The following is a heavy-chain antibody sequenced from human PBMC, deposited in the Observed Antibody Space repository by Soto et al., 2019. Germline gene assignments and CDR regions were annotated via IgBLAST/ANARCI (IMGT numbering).Heavy chain of an antibody. CDR1: GGSISSGDYY. Sequence: QVQLQESGPGLVKPSQTLSLTCTVSGGSISSGDYYWSWIRQPPGKGLEWIGYIYYSGSTYYNPSRKSRVTISVDTSKNQFSLKLSSVTAADTAVYYCARRCSGGSCYGVYFDYWGQGTLVTVSS. J-gene: IGHJ4*02. D-gene: IGHD2-15*01. V-gene: IGHV4-30-4*01. CDR3: ARRCSGGSCYGVYFDY. CDR2: IYYSGST.